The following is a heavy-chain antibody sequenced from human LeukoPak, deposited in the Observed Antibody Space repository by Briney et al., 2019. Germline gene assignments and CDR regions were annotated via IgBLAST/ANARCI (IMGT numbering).Heavy chain of an antibody. D-gene: IGHD3-22*01. CDR3: ARRDYSDSSTYAPLFDY. CDR2: IKQDGSEK. V-gene: IGHV3-7*01. Sequence: PGGSLRLSCAASGFTFSSYWMSWVRQAPGKGLEWVASIKQDGSEKYYVDSVKGRFTISRDNAKNSLYLQMNSLRAEDTALYYCARRDYSDSSTYAPLFDYWGQGTLVTVSS. CDR1: GFTFSSYW. J-gene: IGHJ4*02.